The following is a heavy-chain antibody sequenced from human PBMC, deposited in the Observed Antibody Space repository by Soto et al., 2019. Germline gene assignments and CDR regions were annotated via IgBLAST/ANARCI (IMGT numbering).Heavy chain of an antibody. D-gene: IGHD3-10*01. Sequence: EVQLVESGGGLVQPGVSLRLSCAASGFTVSRSYMTWVRQAPGRGLEWVALIYSGGNTDYAGSVKGRFTISRDNSKNTVFLQRSSLRVEDTAVFSCARGVDSVSYYKQSLYFDLWGRGTLVTVSS. V-gene: IGHV3-66*01. CDR2: IYSGGNT. CDR3: ARGVDSVSYYKQSLYFDL. J-gene: IGHJ2*01. CDR1: GFTVSRSY.